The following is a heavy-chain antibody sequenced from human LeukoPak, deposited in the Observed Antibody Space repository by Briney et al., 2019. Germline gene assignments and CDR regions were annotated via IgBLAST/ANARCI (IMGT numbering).Heavy chain of an antibody. J-gene: IGHJ4*02. V-gene: IGHV3-23*01. CDR2: ISGSGGST. CDR1: GFTFTSHA. CDR3: AKVSMLGGY. D-gene: IGHD3-10*02. Sequence: KTGGSLRLSRAASGFTFTSHAMSWARQAPGKGLEWVSAISGSGGSTSYADSVKGRFTISRDNSKNTLYLQMNSLRAEDTAVYYCAKVSMLGGYWGQGTLVTVSS.